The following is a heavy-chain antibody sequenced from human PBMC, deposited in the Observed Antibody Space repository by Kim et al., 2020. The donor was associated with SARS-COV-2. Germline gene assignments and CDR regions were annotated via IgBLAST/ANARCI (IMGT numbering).Heavy chain of an antibody. CDR3: ARQLRFLEWLPKPPSSWFDP. Sequence: SETLSLTCTVSGGSISSSSYYWGWIRQPPGKGLEWIGSIYYSGSTYYNPSLKSRVTISVDTSKNQFSLKLSSVTAADTAVYYCARQLRFLEWLPKPPSSWFDPWGQGTLVTVSS. J-gene: IGHJ5*02. CDR1: GGSISSSSYY. CDR2: IYYSGST. D-gene: IGHD3-3*01. V-gene: IGHV4-39*01.